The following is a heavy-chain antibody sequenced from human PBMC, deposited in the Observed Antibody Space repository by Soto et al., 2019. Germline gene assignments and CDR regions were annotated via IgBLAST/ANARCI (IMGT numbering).Heavy chain of an antibody. Sequence: GGSLRLSCAASGFTFSSYAMSWVRQAPGKGLEWVSATSDTGGSTYHADSVMGRFTISRDNSKNTLYLLMNSLRAEDTAIYYCAKGGTGSSVGRYMDVWGNGTSVTVSS. J-gene: IGHJ6*03. D-gene: IGHD1-1*01. V-gene: IGHV3-23*01. CDR3: AKGGTGSSVGRYMDV. CDR2: TSDTGGST. CDR1: GFTFSSYA.